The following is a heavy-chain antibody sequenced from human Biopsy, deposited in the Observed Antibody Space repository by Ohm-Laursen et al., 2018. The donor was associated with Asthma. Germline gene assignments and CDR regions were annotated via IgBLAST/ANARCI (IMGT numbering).Heavy chain of an antibody. CDR2: FYYSGST. V-gene: IGHV4-31*03. J-gene: IGHJ4*02. Sequence: SQTLSLPCTVSYGSITSGGYYWTWIPQHPAKGQEWIGFFYYSGSTYYNPSLKSRVSISIDTSKNQFSLKLSSVTGADTAVYYCARVQDYYDSRGYYRSFDYWGQGTLVTVSS. CDR1: YGSITSGGYY. D-gene: IGHD3-22*01. CDR3: ARVQDYYDSRGYYRSFDY.